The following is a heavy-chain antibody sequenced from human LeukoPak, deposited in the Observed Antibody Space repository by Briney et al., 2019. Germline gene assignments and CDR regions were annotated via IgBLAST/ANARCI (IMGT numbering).Heavy chain of an antibody. CDR3: AGTFGKGNLWFGDPLGFDY. V-gene: IGHV7-4-1*02. CDR1: GYTFTSYA. D-gene: IGHD3-10*01. J-gene: IGHJ4*02. Sequence: ASVKVSCKASGYTFTSYAMNWVRQAPGQGLEWMGWINTNTGNPTYAQGFTGRFVFSLDTSVSTAYLQISSLKAEDTAVYYCAGTFGKGNLWFGDPLGFDYWGQGTLVTVSS. CDR2: INTNTGNP.